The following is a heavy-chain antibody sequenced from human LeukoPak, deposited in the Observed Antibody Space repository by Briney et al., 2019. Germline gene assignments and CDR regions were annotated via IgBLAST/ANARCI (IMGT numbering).Heavy chain of an antibody. J-gene: IGHJ4*02. Sequence: PGESLRLSCATSGFTFSSYAMSWVRQAPGKGLEWVSVVSGRGVSTYYADSVKGRFTISRDNSKNTLYLQMNSLRAEDTAVYYCARDHLGDSYSDYWGQGTLVTVSS. CDR1: GFTFSSYA. D-gene: IGHD3-10*01. CDR3: ARDHLGDSYSDY. CDR2: VSGRGVST. V-gene: IGHV3-23*01.